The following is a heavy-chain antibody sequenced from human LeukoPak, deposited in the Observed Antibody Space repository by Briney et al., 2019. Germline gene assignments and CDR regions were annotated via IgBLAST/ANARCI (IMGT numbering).Heavy chain of an antibody. CDR3: ARDGDEYSYGYGDAFDI. CDR1: GFIFSSYS. V-gene: IGHV3-48*01. Sequence: GGSLRLSCAASGFIFSSYSMNWVRQAPGKGLEWVSYITGGSYTIYYAQSVRGRFTISRDNAKNSLYLQMNSLRVEDTAVYYCARDGDEYSYGYGDAFDIWGQGTMVTVSS. CDR2: ITGGSYTI. D-gene: IGHD5-18*01. J-gene: IGHJ3*02.